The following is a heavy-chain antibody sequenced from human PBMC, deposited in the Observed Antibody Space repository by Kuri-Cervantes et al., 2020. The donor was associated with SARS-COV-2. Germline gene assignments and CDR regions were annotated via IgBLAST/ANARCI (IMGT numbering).Heavy chain of an antibody. Sequence: ASVKVSCKASGYTFTSYYMHWVRQAPGQGLEWMGIINPSGGSTSYAQKFQGRVTMTRDTSTSTVYMELSSLRSEDTAVYYCARDSVATIEGYYYYYMDVWGKGTTVTVSS. V-gene: IGHV1-46*01. J-gene: IGHJ6*03. CDR2: INPSGGST. CDR3: ARDSVATIEGYYYYYMDV. CDR1: GYTFTSYY. D-gene: IGHD5-12*01.